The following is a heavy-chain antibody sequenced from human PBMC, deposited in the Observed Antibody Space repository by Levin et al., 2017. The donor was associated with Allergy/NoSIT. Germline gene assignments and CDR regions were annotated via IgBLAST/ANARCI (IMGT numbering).Heavy chain of an antibody. CDR2: INPSGGST. Sequence: GESLKISCKASGYTFTSYYMHWVRQAPGQGLEWMGIINPSGGSTSYTQKFQGRVTMTRDTSTSTVYMELSSLRSEDTAVYYCARGSGGYSSSSTYFDYWGQGTLVTVSS. V-gene: IGHV1-46*01. CDR1: GYTFTSYY. J-gene: IGHJ4*02. CDR3: ARGSGGYSSSSTYFDY. D-gene: IGHD6-6*01.